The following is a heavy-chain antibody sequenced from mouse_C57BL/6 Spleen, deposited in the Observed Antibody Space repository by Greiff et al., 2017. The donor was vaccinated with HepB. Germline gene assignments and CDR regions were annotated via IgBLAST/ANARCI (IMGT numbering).Heavy chain of an antibody. V-gene: IGHV1-15*01. CDR2: IDPETGGT. CDR3: TRGLDWYFDV. J-gene: IGHJ1*03. CDR1: GYTFTDYE. D-gene: IGHD3-1*01. Sequence: QVQLQQSGAELVRPGASVTLSCKASGYTFTDYEMHWVKQTPVHGLEWIGAIDPETGGTAYNQKFKGKAILTADKSSSTAYMELRSLTSEDSAVYYCTRGLDWYFDVWGTGTTVTVSS.